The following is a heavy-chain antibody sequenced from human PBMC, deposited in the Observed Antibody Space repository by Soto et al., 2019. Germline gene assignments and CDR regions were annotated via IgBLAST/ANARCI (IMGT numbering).Heavy chain of an antibody. J-gene: IGHJ6*02. D-gene: IGHD6-13*01. CDR2: IRSKANSYAT. CDR1: GFTFSGSA. CDR3: TRGAATYSSSWSYYYYYGMDV. V-gene: IGHV3-73*01. Sequence: GGSLRLSCAASGFTFSGSAMHWVRQASGKGLEWVGRIRSKANSYATAYAASVKGRFTISRDDSKNTAYLQMNSLKTEDTAVYYCTRGAATYSSSWSYYYYYGMDVWGQGTTVTVSS.